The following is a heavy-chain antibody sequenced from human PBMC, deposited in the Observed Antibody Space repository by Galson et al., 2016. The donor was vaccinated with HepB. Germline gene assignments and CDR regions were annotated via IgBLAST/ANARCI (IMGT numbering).Heavy chain of an antibody. CDR3: ARDKMVNPRGTQWNGMDV. CDR1: GYSFSSFA. V-gene: IGHV1-3*01. Sequence: SVKVSCKASGYSFSSFAIHWVRQAPGQRLEWMGWIHAATGNTKYPQNFQGRVTLTRDTSASTVYMEVSSLRPEDTAFYYCARDKMVNPRGTQWNGMDVWGQGTTVIVSS. J-gene: IGHJ6*02. D-gene: IGHD2-8*01. CDR2: IHAATGNT.